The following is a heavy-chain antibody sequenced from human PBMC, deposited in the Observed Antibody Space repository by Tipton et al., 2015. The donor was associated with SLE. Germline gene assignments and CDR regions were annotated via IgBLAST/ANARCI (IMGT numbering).Heavy chain of an antibody. V-gene: IGHV4-59*11. D-gene: IGHD6-13*01. CDR2: IYYSGST. J-gene: IGHJ1*01. Sequence: TLSLTCTVSGGSISSHYWSWIRQPPGKGLEWIGYIYYSGSTNYNPSLKSRVTISVDTSKNQFSLKLSSVTAADTAVYYRARTGYSSSWLYFQHWGQGTLVTVSS. CDR3: ARTGYSSSWLYFQH. CDR1: GGSISSHY.